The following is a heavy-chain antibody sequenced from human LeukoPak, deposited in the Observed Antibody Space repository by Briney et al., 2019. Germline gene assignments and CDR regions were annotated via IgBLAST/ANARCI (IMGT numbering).Heavy chain of an antibody. CDR1: GFTFSSYA. CDR3: AIPGIAPAGETYLDY. V-gene: IGHV3-30*04. J-gene: IGHJ4*02. CDR2: ISYDESNK. D-gene: IGHD6-13*01. Sequence: GGSLRLSCAASGFTFSSYAMHWVRQAPGKGLEWVAVISYDESNKYYADSVKGRFTISRDNSKNTLYLQVDSPRAEDTAVYYCAIPGIAPAGETYLDYWGQGTLVTVSS.